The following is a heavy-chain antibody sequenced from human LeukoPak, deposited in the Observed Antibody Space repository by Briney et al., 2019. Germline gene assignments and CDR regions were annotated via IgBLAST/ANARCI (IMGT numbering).Heavy chain of an antibody. V-gene: IGHV4-31*03. D-gene: IGHD6-13*01. Sequence: SQTLSLTCTVSGGSISSGGYYWSWIRQHPGKGLEWIGYIYYSGSTYYNPSLKSRVTISVDTSKNQFSLKLSSVTAADTAVYYCARDSRRQQLGVYWGQGTQVTVSS. CDR1: GGSISSGGYY. J-gene: IGHJ4*02. CDR2: IYYSGST. CDR3: ARDSRRQQLGVY.